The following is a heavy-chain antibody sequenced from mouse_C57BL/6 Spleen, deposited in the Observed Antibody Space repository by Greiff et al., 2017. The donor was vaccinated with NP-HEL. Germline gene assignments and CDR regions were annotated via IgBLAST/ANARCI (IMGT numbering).Heavy chain of an antibody. CDR1: GFTFSSYT. CDR3: ARHGDDGYPWFAY. CDR2: ISGGGGNT. J-gene: IGHJ3*01. V-gene: IGHV5-9*01. Sequence: EVQVVESGGGLVKPGGSLKLSCAASGFTFSSYTMSWVRQTPEKRLEWVATISGGGGNTYYPDSVKGRFTISRDNAKNTLYLQMSSLRSEDTALYYCARHGDDGYPWFAYWGQGTLVTVSA. D-gene: IGHD2-3*01.